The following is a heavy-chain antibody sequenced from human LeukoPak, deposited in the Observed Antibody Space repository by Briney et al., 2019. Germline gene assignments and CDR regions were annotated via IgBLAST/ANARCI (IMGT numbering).Heavy chain of an antibody. D-gene: IGHD6-19*01. J-gene: IGHJ6*04. CDR2: INHSGST. V-gene: IGHV4-34*01. Sequence: SETLSLTCAVYGGSFSGYYWSWVRQPPGKGLEWIGEINHSGSTNYNPSLKSRVTISVDTSKNQFSLKLSSVTAADTAVYYCARGRGIAVAGTLYGMDVWGKGTTVTVSS. CDR1: GGSFSGYY. CDR3: ARGRGIAVAGTLYGMDV.